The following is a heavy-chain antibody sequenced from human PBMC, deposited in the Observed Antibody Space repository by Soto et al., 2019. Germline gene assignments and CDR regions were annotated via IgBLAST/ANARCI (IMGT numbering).Heavy chain of an antibody. D-gene: IGHD3-22*01. J-gene: IGHJ4*02. CDR3: ARESDDSGY. CDR1: GYTFTGYY. CDR2: INPNSGGT. V-gene: IGHV1-2*02. Sequence: ASVKVSCKASGYTFTGYYIHWVRQAPGQGLESMGWINPNSGGTNYAQKFQGRVTMTRDTSISTAYMELSRLRSDDTAVYYCARESDDSGYWGQGTLVTVPS.